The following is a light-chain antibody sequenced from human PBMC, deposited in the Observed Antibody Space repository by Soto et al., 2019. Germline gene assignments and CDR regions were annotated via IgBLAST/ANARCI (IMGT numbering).Light chain of an antibody. J-gene: IGKJ1*01. CDR3: QHRSDSWT. CDR1: QSLGIY. V-gene: IGKV3-11*01. CDR2: DAS. Sequence: EIVLTQSPATLSLSPGERATLSCRASQSLGIYLAWYQQKLGQAPRLLIYDASNRATGIPARFSGRGSGTDFTLTITSLEPEDFAVYFCQHRSDSWTFGQGTKVEIK.